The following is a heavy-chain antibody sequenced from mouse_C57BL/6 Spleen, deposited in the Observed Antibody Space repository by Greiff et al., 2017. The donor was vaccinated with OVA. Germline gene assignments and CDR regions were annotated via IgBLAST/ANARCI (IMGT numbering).Heavy chain of an antibody. D-gene: IGHD2-12*01. V-gene: IGHV1-26*01. J-gene: IGHJ2*01. CDR2: INPNNGGT. CDR3: ARAYYSTSYYFDY. Sequence: VQLQQSGPELVKPGASVKISCKASGYTFTDYYMNWVKQSPGKSLEWIGDINPNNGGTSYTQKFKGKATLTVDKSSSTAYMELRSLTSEDSAVYYCARAYYSTSYYFDYWGQGTTLTVSS. CDR1: GYTFTDYY.